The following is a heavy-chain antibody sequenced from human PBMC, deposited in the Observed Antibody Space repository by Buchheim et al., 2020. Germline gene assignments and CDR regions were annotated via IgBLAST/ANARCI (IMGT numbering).Heavy chain of an antibody. CDR3: ARDLGAAGQHFDY. Sequence: EVQLVESGGGLVQPGGSLRLSCAASGFTFSSYEMNWVRQAPGKGPEWVSYITSSGDIGYYADSVKGRFTISRDNAKNSLYLQMNSLRAEDTAVYYCARDLGAAGQHFDYWGQGTL. D-gene: IGHD6-13*01. J-gene: IGHJ4*02. CDR1: GFTFSSYE. CDR2: ITSSGDIG. V-gene: IGHV3-48*03.